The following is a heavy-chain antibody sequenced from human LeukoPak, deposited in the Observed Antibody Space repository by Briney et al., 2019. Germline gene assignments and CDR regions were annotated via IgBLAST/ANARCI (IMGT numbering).Heavy chain of an antibody. CDR1: GFSFGTYW. CDR3: AKDPALLWFGESNYFDY. CDR2: IKEDGREK. J-gene: IGHJ4*02. V-gene: IGHV3-7*01. Sequence: GGSLRLSCVASGFSFGTYWMSWVRQAPGKGLEWVANIKEDGREKYYVDSVKGRFTISRDNADNSLYLQMNSLRAEGTAVYYCAKDPALLWFGESNYFDYWGQGTLVTVSS. D-gene: IGHD3-10*01.